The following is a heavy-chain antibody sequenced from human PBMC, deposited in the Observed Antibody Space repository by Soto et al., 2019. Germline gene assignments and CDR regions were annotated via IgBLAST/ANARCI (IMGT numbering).Heavy chain of an antibody. D-gene: IGHD1-26*01. J-gene: IGHJ4*02. CDR1: GGSISSYY. Sequence: SETLSLTCTVSGGSISSYYWSWIRQPPGKGLEWIGYIYYSGSTNYNPSLKSRVTISVDTSKNQFSLKLSSVTAADTAVYYCARRYGGNFDFWGQGALVTVS. V-gene: IGHV4-59*01. CDR3: ARRYGGNFDF. CDR2: IYYSGST.